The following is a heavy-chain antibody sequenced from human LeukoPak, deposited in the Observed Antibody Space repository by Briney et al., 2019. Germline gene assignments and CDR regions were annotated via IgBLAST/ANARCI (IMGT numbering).Heavy chain of an antibody. D-gene: IGHD3-22*01. CDR2: INPNTGDT. CDR1: GYTFTDYY. Sequence: ASVKVSCKASGYTFTDYYIHWVRQAPGQGLEWMGWINPNTGDTNYAQRFQGRVTMTRDMSISTAYMDLSRLRSDDTAVYYCSRSSNDTTGGWGQGTLVTVSS. CDR3: SRSSNDTTGG. V-gene: IGHV1-2*02. J-gene: IGHJ4*02.